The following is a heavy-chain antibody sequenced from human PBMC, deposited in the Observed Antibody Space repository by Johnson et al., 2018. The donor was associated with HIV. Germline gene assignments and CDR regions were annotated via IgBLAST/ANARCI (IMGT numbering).Heavy chain of an antibody. Sequence: MQLVESGGGVVRPGGSLRLSCAASGFTFDDYGMSWVRQAPGKGLEWVSGINWNGGSTGYADFVKGRFSISRDNSKNTLYLQMNSLRAEDTAVYYCAIIWNHTFDIWGQGTMVTVSS. CDR3: AIIWNHTFDI. CDR2: INWNGGST. CDR1: GFTFDDYG. V-gene: IGHV3-20*04. J-gene: IGHJ3*02. D-gene: IGHD1-14*01.